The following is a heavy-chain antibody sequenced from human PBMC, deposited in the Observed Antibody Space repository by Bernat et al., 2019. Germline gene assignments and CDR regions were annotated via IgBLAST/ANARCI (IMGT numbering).Heavy chain of an antibody. CDR2: ISSGSGYI. J-gene: IGHJ4*02. Sequence: VQLVESGGGLVKPGGSLRLSCAASGFTFSSYTMNWVRQAPGNGLEWVSSISSGSGYIYYADSVRGRFTISRDNAKNLLYLQMNSLRAEDTAVYYCARPSGSAGYWGQGTLVTVSS. CDR1: GFTFSSYT. V-gene: IGHV3-21*01. CDR3: ARPSGSAGY. D-gene: IGHD3-10*01.